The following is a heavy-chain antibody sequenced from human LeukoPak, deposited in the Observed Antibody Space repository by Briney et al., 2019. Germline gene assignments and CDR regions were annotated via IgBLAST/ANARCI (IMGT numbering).Heavy chain of an antibody. CDR3: AHRRGRYGPYYFEY. D-gene: IGHD5-18*01. Sequence: SGPTLVNPTQTLTLTCTFSGFSLSTSGMGVGWLRQPPGKALEWLALIYWDDDNRYSPSLKSRLTLTKDTSKNQVVLTMTNMDPVDTATYYCAHRRGRYGPYYFEYWGQGTLVTVSS. CDR1: GFSLSTSGMG. V-gene: IGHV2-5*02. J-gene: IGHJ4*02. CDR2: IYWDDDN.